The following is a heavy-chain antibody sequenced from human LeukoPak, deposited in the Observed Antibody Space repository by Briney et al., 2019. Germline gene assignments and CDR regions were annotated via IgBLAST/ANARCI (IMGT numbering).Heavy chain of an antibody. D-gene: IGHD6-13*01. V-gene: IGHV3-72*01. CDR1: GFIITDHH. Sequence: GGPLRLSCAGAGFIITDHHMHWLRQATGKGVEGVGHSATTKPKSCTTQYVASVRGRFTISRDDSQNSLYLQLNSLKAEDTAVYYCLRVVTTGSGWYHFDNWGRGTLVTVSS. CDR3: LRVVTTGSGWYHFDN. J-gene: IGHJ4*02. CDR2: SATTKPKSCTT.